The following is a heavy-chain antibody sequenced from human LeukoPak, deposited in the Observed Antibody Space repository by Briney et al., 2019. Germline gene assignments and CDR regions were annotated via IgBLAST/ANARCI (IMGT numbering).Heavy chain of an antibody. D-gene: IGHD6-6*01. V-gene: IGHV3-74*01. J-gene: IGHJ4*02. Sequence: GGSLRLSCAASGFTLRNYWMHWVRQVPGRGLVWVSRISGDGSGTNYADSVKGRFTISRDNAKNTVYLQINNLRAEDTAVYFCARYSSSSGGPSYFLDYWGQGTLVTVSS. CDR3: ARYSSSSGGPSYFLDY. CDR2: ISGDGSGT. CDR1: GFTLRNYW.